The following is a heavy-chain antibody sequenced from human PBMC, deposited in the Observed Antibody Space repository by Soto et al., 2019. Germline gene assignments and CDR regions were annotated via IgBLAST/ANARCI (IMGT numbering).Heavy chain of an antibody. CDR3: ARDQVFTALGGFPVYYNGWDF. V-gene: IGHV1-18*01. CDR2: INSDNGNT. D-gene: IGHD3-9*01. Sequence: ASVKVSCKASGYTYSNSGISWVRPAPGRGLEWLGWINSDNGNTNYAQHLQGRVTLTTDTSTSTAYMDLRSLSSDDTAVYYCARDQVFTALGGFPVYYNGWDFLVTGTTVTGSS. J-gene: IGHJ6*03. CDR1: GYTYSNSG.